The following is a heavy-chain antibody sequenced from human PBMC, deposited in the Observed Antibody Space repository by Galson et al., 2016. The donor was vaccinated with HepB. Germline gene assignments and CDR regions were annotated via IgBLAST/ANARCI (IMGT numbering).Heavy chain of an antibody. D-gene: IGHD3-16*01. V-gene: IGHV1-3*01. J-gene: IGHJ5*02. CDR3: ARKGLSWGDWFDP. CDR1: GCTFTSYA. CDR2: IYVFTGNT. Sequence: SVKVSCKASGCTFTSYAMHWVRQAPGQSLEWMGLIYVFTGNTDYSQKFQGRVTFTRDTSASTAYMELSSLRSEDTAVYYCARKGLSWGDWFDPWGQGTLVTASS.